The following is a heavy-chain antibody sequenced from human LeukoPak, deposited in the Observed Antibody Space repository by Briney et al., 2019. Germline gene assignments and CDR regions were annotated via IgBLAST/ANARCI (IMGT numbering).Heavy chain of an antibody. Sequence: GESLKTSFKGSGYSFTSYWIGWVRQMPGKGLGWMGLIYPGDSDTRYSPSFQGQVTISADKSISTAYLQWSSLKASDTAMYYCARQGGLQYYGSGSYPTAHWGQGTLVTVSS. CDR2: IYPGDSDT. J-gene: IGHJ4*02. CDR1: GYSFTSYW. D-gene: IGHD3-10*01. CDR3: ARQGGLQYYGSGSYPTAH. V-gene: IGHV5-51*01.